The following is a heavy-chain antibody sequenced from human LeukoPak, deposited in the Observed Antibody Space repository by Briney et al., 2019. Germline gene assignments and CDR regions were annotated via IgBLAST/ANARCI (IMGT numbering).Heavy chain of an antibody. J-gene: IGHJ4*02. CDR3: ARVPEGVRGYSYGYGFDY. D-gene: IGHD5-18*01. CDR1: GFTFSSYE. V-gene: IGHV3-48*03. CDR2: ISSSGSTI. Sequence: GGSLRLSCAASGFTFSSYEMNWVRQAPGKGLEWASYISSSGSTIYYADSVKGRFTISRDNAKNSLYLQMNSLRAEDTAVYYCARVPEGVRGYSYGYGFDYWGQGALVTVSS.